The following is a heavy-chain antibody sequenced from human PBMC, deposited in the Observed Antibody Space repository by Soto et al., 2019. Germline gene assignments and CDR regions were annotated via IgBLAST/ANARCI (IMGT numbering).Heavy chain of an antibody. D-gene: IGHD5-12*01. V-gene: IGHV3-23*01. CDR3: AKGSIEYSASVDH. CDR2: ISARGGSS. Sequence: EVQLLESGGDLVQPGGSLRLACAASGFSFSSYAMVWVRQAPGKGLEWVSVISARGGSSYFADSVKGRFTIARDNSKNVLSLEMNSLRAEDTAIYFCAKGSIEYSASVDHWSQGTLVLVSS. CDR1: GFSFSSYA. J-gene: IGHJ4*02.